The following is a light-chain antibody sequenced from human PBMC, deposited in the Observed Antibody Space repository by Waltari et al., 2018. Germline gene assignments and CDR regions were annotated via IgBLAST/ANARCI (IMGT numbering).Light chain of an antibody. J-gene: IGLJ2*01. CDR3: GTWDTDLSVV. Sequence: QSVLTQPPSVSAAPGQKVTISCSGTGSNIWNNFVSWYQQLPGTAPKLLIYDNNKRPSGNPDRFSGSKSGTSATLGITGLQTGDEADYYCGTWDTDLSVVFGGGTKLTVL. CDR1: GSNIWNNF. CDR2: DNN. V-gene: IGLV1-51*01.